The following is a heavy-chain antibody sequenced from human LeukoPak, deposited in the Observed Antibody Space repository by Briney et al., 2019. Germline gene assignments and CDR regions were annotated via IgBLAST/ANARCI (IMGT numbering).Heavy chain of an antibody. J-gene: IGHJ4*02. Sequence: GGSLRISCAASGFIFRRYGMSWVRRGPGKGLEWVSGISESGDWSSYADSVKGRFTISRDNSKTTLYLQMSSLRVEDTAVYYCQLSDSSPAYWGQGALVTVSS. V-gene: IGHV3-23*01. CDR2: ISESGDWS. D-gene: IGHD6-6*01. CDR3: QLSDSSPAY. CDR1: GFIFRRYG.